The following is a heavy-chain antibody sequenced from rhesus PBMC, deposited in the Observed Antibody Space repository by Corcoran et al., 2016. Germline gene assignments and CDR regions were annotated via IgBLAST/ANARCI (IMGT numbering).Heavy chain of an antibody. CDR3: AKVRGYSGYRHFDY. Sequence: QVQLQESGPGLVKPSETLSLTCTVSGGSISGYYWSWNRQPPGKGLEWIGNIDGNSAGTNYNPSLKSRVTISKDTSKNQFSLKLSSVTAADTAVYYCAKVRGYSGYRHFDYWGQGVLVTVSS. J-gene: IGHJ4*01. CDR2: IDGNSAGT. V-gene: IGHV4-81*01. CDR1: GGSISGYY. D-gene: IGHD5-30*01.